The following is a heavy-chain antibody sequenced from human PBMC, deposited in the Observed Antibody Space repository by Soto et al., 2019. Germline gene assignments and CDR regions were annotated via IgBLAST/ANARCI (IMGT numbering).Heavy chain of an antibody. Sequence: VGSLRLSCAASGFTFSNAWMSWVRQAPGKGLEWVGRIKSKTDGGTTDYAAPVKGRFTISRDDSKNTLYLQMNSLKTEDTAVYYCTTDLTRYSGSYYDYWGQGTLVTVSS. V-gene: IGHV3-15*01. J-gene: IGHJ4*02. CDR2: IKSKTDGGTT. CDR3: TTDLTRYSGSYYDY. CDR1: GFTFSNAW. D-gene: IGHD1-26*01.